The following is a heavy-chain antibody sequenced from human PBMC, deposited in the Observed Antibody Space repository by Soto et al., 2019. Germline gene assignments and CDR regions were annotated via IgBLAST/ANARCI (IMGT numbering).Heavy chain of an antibody. CDR1: GYTFTSYY. CDR2: INPSGGST. V-gene: IGHV1-46*01. D-gene: IGHD3-3*01. CDR3: ARGASITIFGVVISYYYYGMDV. Sequence: ASVKVSCEASGYTFTSYYMHWVRQAPGQGLECMGIINPSGGSTSYAQKFQGRVTMTRDTSTSTVYMELSSLRSEDTAVYYCARGASITIFGVVISYYYYGMDVWGQGTTVTVSS. J-gene: IGHJ6*02.